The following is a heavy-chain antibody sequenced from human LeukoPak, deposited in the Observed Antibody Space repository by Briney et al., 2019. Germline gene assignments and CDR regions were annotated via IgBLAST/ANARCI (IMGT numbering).Heavy chain of an antibody. V-gene: IGHV3-7*01. J-gene: IGHJ4*02. CDR3: ARDLGQQLDY. Sequence: AGGSLRLSCAASGFTFSSYWMNWVRQAPGKGLEWVANIKQDGSEKYFVDSVRGRFTISRDNAKNSLYLQMNSLRAEDTAVYYCARDLGQQLDYWGQGTLVTVSS. CDR1: GFTFSSYW. CDR2: IKQDGSEK. D-gene: IGHD6-13*01.